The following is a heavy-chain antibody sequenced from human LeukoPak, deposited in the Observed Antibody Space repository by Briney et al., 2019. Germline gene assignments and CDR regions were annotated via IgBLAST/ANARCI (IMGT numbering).Heavy chain of an antibody. V-gene: IGHV1-46*01. CDR1: GYAFTSYY. CDR2: INPSGGST. D-gene: IGHD6-6*01. CDR3: ARDARLGYSSSSFSL. J-gene: IGHJ4*02. Sequence: ASVKVSCKASGYAFTSYYMHWVRQAPGQGLEWMGIINPSGGSTSYAQKFQGRVTMTRDMSTSTVYMELSSLRSEDTAVYYCARDARLGYSSSSFSLWGQGTLVTVSS.